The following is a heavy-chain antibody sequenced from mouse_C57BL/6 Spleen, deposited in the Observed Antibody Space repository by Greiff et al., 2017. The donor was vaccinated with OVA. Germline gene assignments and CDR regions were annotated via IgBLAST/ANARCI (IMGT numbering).Heavy chain of an antibody. J-gene: IGHJ4*01. D-gene: IGHD2-4*01. V-gene: IGHV1-42*01. CDR3: ARWGSRQGPHYYAMDY. CDR1: GYSFTGYY. Sequence: VQLQQSGPELVKPGASVKISCKASGYSFTGYYMNWVKQSPEKSLEWIGEINPSTGGTTYNQKFKAKATLTVDKSSSTAYMQLKSLTSEDSAVYYCARWGSRQGPHYYAMDYWGQGTSVTVSS. CDR2: INPSTGGT.